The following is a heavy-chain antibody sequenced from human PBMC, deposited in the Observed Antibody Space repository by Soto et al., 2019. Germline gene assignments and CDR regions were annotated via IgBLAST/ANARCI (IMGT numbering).Heavy chain of an antibody. CDR1: GGSISSGGYY. CDR3: AREAATHVMDV. CDR2: IYYSGST. J-gene: IGHJ6*01. D-gene: IGHD2-15*01. V-gene: IGHV4-31*03. Sequence: PSETLSLACTVSGGSISSGGYYWSWIRQHPGKGLEWIGYIYYSGSTYYNPSLKSRVTISVDTSKNQFSLKLSSVTAADTAVYYCAREAATHVMDVWGQGTTVTVSS.